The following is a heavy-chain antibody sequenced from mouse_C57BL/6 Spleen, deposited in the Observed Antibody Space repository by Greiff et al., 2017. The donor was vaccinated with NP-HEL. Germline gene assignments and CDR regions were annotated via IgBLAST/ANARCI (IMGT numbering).Heavy chain of an antibody. J-gene: IGHJ2*01. Sequence: QVQLQQPGAELVKPGASVKLSCKASGYTFTSYWMQWVKQRPGQGLEWIGEIDPSDSYTNYNQKFKGKATLTVDASSSTAYMQLSSLTSEDSTVYYCARRGLGREDCFDYWGQGTTLTVSS. V-gene: IGHV1-50*01. CDR1: GYTFTSYW. CDR2: IDPSDSYT. D-gene: IGHD4-1*01. CDR3: ARRGLGREDCFDY.